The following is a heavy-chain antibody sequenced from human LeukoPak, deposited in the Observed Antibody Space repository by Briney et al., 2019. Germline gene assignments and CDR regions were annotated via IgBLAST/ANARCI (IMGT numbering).Heavy chain of an antibody. CDR2: ISSSSSYI. J-gene: IGHJ6*02. CDR3: ARVSSPGDIAAAGTDIYYYYYGMDV. Sequence: PGGSLRLSCAASGFTFSSYSMNWVRQAPGKGLEWVSSISSSSSYIYYADSVKGRFTNSRDNAKNSLYLQMNSLRAEDTAVYYCARVSSPGDIAAAGTDIYYYYYGMDVWGQGTTVTVSS. V-gene: IGHV3-21*01. CDR1: GFTFSSYS. D-gene: IGHD6-13*01.